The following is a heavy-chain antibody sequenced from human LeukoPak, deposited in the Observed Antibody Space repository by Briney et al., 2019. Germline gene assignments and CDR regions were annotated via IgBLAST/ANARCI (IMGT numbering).Heavy chain of an antibody. CDR2: IYHSGTT. CDR1: NYYITSGYF. D-gene: IGHD3-22*01. J-gene: IGHJ4*02. V-gene: IGHV4-38-2*02. Sequence: SETLSLTCAVSNYYITSGYFWGWIRPPPGKGLEWIASIYHSGTTYYNPSLRNRVTLFVDTSKNQFSLKLTSLTAADTAVYYCARDGVFHDSDGYSFDYWGQGTLVTVSS. CDR3: ARDGVFHDSDGYSFDY.